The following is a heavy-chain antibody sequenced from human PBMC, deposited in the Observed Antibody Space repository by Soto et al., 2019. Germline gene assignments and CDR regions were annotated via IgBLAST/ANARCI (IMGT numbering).Heavy chain of an antibody. J-gene: IGHJ3*02. CDR3: ARDFYGSGPRGAFDI. V-gene: IGHV4-4*07. CDR2: IYTSGST. CDR1: GGSITSYY. Sequence: SEILSLTFTVSGGSITSYYWSWIRQPAGKGLEWIGRIYTSGSTNYNPSLKSRVTMSVDTSKNQFSLKLSSVTAADTAVYYCARDFYGSGPRGAFDIWGQGTMVTVSS. D-gene: IGHD3-10*01.